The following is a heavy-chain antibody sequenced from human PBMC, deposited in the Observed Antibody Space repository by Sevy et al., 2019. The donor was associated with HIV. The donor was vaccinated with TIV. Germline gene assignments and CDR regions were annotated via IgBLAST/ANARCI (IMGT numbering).Heavy chain of an antibody. CDR1: GFTFSDAW. V-gene: IGHV3-15*01. D-gene: IGHD2-15*01. Sequence: GGSLRLSCAASGFTFSDAWMSWVRQAPGKGLEWIGRIKSKTDSATRDFAAPVKGRFSISRDDSKNMVYLQMSSLKTEDTAVYYGTAGTGRSDFDYWGQGTLVTVSS. CDR2: IKSKTDSATR. CDR3: TAGTGRSDFDY. J-gene: IGHJ4*02.